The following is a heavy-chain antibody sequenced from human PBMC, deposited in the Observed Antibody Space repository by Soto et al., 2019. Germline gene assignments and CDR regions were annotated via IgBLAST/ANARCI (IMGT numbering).Heavy chain of an antibody. CDR2: ISYSGNT. CDR1: GGSITIDSYF. Sequence: QLQLQESGPGLVKPSETLSLTCSVSGGSITIDSYFWGWIRQSPEKGLEWIASISYSGNTYYNPILKSRVSIYVDKSNSHISLRRSSVTAADAAVYYCVRFWPPPDYNILTIYTDAFDYWGQGTLVTVSS. J-gene: IGHJ4*02. D-gene: IGHD3-9*01. CDR3: VRFWPPPDYNILTIYTDAFDY. V-gene: IGHV4-39*01.